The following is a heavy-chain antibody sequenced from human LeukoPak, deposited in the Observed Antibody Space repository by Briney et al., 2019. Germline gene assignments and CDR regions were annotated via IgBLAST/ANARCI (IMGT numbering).Heavy chain of an antibody. Sequence: GGSLRLSCAASGFTFSSYAMSWVRQAPGKGLEWVSAISGSGGSTYYADSVKGRFTISRDNSKNTLYLQMNSLRAEDTAVYYCAKGYVEGLLQYIDYWGQGTLVTVSS. CDR3: AKGYVEGLLQYIDY. V-gene: IGHV3-23*01. CDR1: GFTFSSYA. J-gene: IGHJ4*02. D-gene: IGHD3-3*01. CDR2: ISGSGGST.